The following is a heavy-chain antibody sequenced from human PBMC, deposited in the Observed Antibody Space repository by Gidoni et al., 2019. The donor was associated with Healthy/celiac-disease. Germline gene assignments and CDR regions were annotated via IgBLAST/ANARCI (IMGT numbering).Heavy chain of an antibody. CDR2: IYYSGRT. Sequence: QLQLQESGPGLVKPSETLSLTCTLSGGSIRSRSYSWGWIRQPPGKGLEWIGSIYYSGRTYYNPSLKSRVTISVDTSKNQFSRKLSSVTAADTAVYYCARPVGPIWGHRSALAAFDIWGQGTMVTVSS. CDR1: GGSIRSRSYS. V-gene: IGHV4-39*01. J-gene: IGHJ3*02. CDR3: ARPVGPIWGHRSALAAFDI. D-gene: IGHD3-16*01.